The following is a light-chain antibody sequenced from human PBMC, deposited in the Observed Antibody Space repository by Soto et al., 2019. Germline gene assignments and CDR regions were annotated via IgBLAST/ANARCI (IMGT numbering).Light chain of an antibody. CDR1: QGISNY. CDR2: AAS. Sequence: DIQMTQSPSSLSASVGDRVTITCRASQGISNYLAWYQQKPGKVPKLLIYAASTLQSGVPSRFSGIGSGTDFTLTISSLQPEDFATYYCQKYNSAPRTFGQGTKVEIK. J-gene: IGKJ1*01. CDR3: QKYNSAPRT. V-gene: IGKV1-27*01.